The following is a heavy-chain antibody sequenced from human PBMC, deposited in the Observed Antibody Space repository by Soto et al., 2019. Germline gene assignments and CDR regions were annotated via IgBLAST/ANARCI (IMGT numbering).Heavy chain of an antibody. J-gene: IGHJ5*02. V-gene: IGHV2-5*01. Sequence: SGPTLVNPTQTLTLTCTFSGFSPSTSVVGGGWSRQPPGKALEWLALIYWNDDKRYSPSLKSRLTSTRDTSKNQVVLTMTNMDPVDTATYYCANSPTGYSSSWYVSWFEPWGQGTMVTVSS. CDR1: GFSPSTSVVG. D-gene: IGHD6-13*01. CDR2: IYWNDDK. CDR3: ANSPTGYSSSWYVSWFEP.